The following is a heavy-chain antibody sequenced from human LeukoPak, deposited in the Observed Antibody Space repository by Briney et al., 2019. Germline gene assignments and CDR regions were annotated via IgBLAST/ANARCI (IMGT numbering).Heavy chain of an antibody. Sequence: NPGGSLRLSCAASGFTFSSYAMSWIRQPPGKGLEWIGEINHSGSTNYNPSLKSRVTISVDTSKNQFSLKLSSVTAADTAVYYCARGSPIVVNRPGYFDYWGQGTLVTVSS. D-gene: IGHD3-22*01. CDR2: INHSGST. V-gene: IGHV4-34*01. CDR1: GFTFSSYA. J-gene: IGHJ4*02. CDR3: ARGSPIVVNRPGYFDY.